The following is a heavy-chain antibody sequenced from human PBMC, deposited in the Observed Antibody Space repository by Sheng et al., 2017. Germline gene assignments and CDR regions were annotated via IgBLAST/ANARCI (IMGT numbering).Heavy chain of an antibody. CDR2: IYYGGNT. J-gene: IGHJ4*02. CDR1: GYSISSGYY. CDR3: ARDRGDWGEVRL. D-gene: IGHD7-27*01. Sequence: QVQLQESGPGLVKPSETLSLTCTVSGYSISSGYYWGWIRRPPGKGLEWIGSIYYGGNTYYNPSLKSRVTISVDTSKNQFSLKLSSVTATDTAMYYCARDRGDWGEVRLWGRGNAGHRLL. V-gene: IGHV4-38-2*02.